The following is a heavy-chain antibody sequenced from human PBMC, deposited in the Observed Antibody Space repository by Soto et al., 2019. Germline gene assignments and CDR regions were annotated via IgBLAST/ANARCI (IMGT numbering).Heavy chain of an antibody. CDR1: GGSFSSNDW. CDR3: ARARQYCSSSSCYLDP. J-gene: IGHJ5*02. V-gene: IGHV4-4*02. D-gene: IGHD2-2*01. CDR2: IHHSGST. Sequence: GPRTLTGGVSGGSFSSNDWWNWARPPEGKGLEWIGEIHHSGSTNYNPSLKSRVTISVDKSKNQFSLKLNSVTAADTAVYYCARARQYCSSSSCYLDPWGQGTLVTAPQ.